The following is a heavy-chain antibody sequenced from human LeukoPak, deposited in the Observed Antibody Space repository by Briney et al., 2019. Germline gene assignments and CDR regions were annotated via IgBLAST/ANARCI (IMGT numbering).Heavy chain of an antibody. Sequence: SETLSLTCTVSGGSISSSNYYWGWIRQPPGKGLEWIGGAYYSGTTYYSPSLKSRVTISVDTSRNHFSLNLNSVTAADTAVYYCARHSSSAWYYYFDYWGQGSFVTVSS. V-gene: IGHV4-39*01. CDR1: GGSISSSNYY. J-gene: IGHJ4*02. D-gene: IGHD6-19*01. CDR3: ARHSSSAWYYYFDY. CDR2: AYYSGTT.